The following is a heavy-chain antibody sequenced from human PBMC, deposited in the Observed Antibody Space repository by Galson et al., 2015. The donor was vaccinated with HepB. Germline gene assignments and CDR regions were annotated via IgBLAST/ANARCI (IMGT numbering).Heavy chain of an antibody. J-gene: IGHJ4*02. CDR3: CRGGGDYDYNRFIDS. CDR1: GFSFSDSV. D-gene: IGHD3-16*01. Sequence: SLRLSCAASGFSFSDSVMHWVRQASGKGLEWVGHIRTKGNSYVTTYAASVKGRFTISRDDAQNTVYLQTDRLKTEDTAIYYCCRGGGDYDYNRFIDSWGQGTLVFVSS. CDR2: IRTKGNSYVT. V-gene: IGHV3-73*01.